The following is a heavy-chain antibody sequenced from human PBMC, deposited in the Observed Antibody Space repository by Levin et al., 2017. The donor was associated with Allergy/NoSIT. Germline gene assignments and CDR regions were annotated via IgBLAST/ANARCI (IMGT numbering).Heavy chain of an antibody. CDR1: GYTFSSYD. Sequence: PAASVKVSCKTSGYTFSSYDIAWVRQAAGQGPEWMGWMNPNSGNTGYALQFRGRVSMTSDSSITTAYMELTSLESEDTAVYYCARAIRYQLLMEYWGQGTLVTVSS. CDR2: MNPNSGNT. V-gene: IGHV1-8*01. CDR3: ARAIRYQLLMEY. D-gene: IGHD2-2*01. J-gene: IGHJ4*02.